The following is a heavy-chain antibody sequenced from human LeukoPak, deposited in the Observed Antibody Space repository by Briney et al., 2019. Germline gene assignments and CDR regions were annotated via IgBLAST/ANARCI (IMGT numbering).Heavy chain of an antibody. CDR1: GYTLTSYG. V-gene: IGHV1-18*01. D-gene: IGHD1-26*01. J-gene: IGHJ4*02. CDR3: ARDIPLQWEPNHFDY. CDR2: ISAYNGNT. Sequence: ASVKVSCKASGYTLTSYGISWVRQAPGQGLEWMGWISAYNGNTNYAQKLQGRVTMTTDTSTSTAYMELRSLRSDDTAVYYCARDIPLQWEPNHFDYWGQGTLVTVSS.